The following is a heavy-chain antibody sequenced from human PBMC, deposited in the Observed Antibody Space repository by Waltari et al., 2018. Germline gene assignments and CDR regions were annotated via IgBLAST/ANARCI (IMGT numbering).Heavy chain of an antibody. CDR1: GFTFSSYS. V-gene: IGHV3-48*04. D-gene: IGHD2-15*01. CDR3: ARDLSVALVFDY. J-gene: IGHJ4*02. CDR2: ISSSSSTI. Sequence: EVQLVESGGGLVQPGGSLRLSCAASGFTFSSYSMNWVRQAPGKVLEWVSYISSSSSTIYYADAEKGRFTISRDNANNSLYLQMNSLRAEDTAVYYCARDLSVALVFDYWGQGTLVTVSS.